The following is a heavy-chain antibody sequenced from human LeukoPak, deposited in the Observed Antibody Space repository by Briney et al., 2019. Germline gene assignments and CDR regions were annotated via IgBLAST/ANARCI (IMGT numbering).Heavy chain of an antibody. CDR2: IYHSGST. CDR1: GGSISSGGYS. D-gene: IGHD6-19*01. J-gene: IGHJ2*01. Sequence: SQTLSLTCAVSGGSISSGGYSWSWIRQPPGKGLEWIGYIYHSGSTYYNPSLKSRVTISVDRSKNQFSLKLSSVTAADTAVYYCARHLPEQWLVHWYFDLWGRGTLVTVSS. CDR3: ARHLPEQWLVHWYFDL. V-gene: IGHV4-30-2*01.